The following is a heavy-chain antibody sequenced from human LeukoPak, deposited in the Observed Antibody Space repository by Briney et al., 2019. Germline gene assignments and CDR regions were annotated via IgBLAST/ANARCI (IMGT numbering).Heavy chain of an antibody. CDR1: GGSISSGGYS. CDR2: IYHSGST. V-gene: IGHV4-30-2*01. Sequence: PSETLSLTCAVSGGSISSGGYSWSWIRQPPGKGLEWIGYIYHSGSTYYNPFLKSRVIISVDRSKNQFSLKLSSVTAADTAVYYCARASPDYYYDSSGYLLGYYFDYWGQGTLVTVSS. J-gene: IGHJ4*02. D-gene: IGHD3-22*01. CDR3: ARASPDYYYDSSGYLLGYYFDY.